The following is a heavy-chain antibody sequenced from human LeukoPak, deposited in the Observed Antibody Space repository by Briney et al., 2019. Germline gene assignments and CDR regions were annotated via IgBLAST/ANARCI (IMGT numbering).Heavy chain of an antibody. V-gene: IGHV3-15*01. CDR2: IKSKTDGGTT. J-gene: IGHJ3*02. Sequence: GGSLRLSCAASGFTFSNAWMSWVRQAPGKGLEWVCRIKSKTDGGTTDYAAPVKGRFTISRDDSKNTLYLQMNSLKTEDTAVYYCTTDLVEEYDILTGYYRVGAFDIWGQGTMVTVSS. CDR1: GFTFSNAW. CDR3: TTDLVEEYDILTGYYRVGAFDI. D-gene: IGHD3-9*01.